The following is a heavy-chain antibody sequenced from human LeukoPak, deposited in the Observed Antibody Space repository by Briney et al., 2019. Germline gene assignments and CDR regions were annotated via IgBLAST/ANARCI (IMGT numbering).Heavy chain of an antibody. Sequence: SETLSLTCAVFGGSFSGHYWSWIRQPPGKGLEWIGEVNHSGNTNYNPSLTSRVTISLDTSKNQLSLKLTSVTAADTAVYYCARARIVPTTWGQGTLVTVSS. V-gene: IGHV4-34*01. D-gene: IGHD5-12*01. CDR2: VNHSGNT. J-gene: IGHJ5*02. CDR3: ARARIVPTT. CDR1: GGSFSGHY.